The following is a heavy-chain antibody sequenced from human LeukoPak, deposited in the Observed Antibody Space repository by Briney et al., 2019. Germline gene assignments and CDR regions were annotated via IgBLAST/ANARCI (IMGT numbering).Heavy chain of an antibody. CDR1: GYTFTSYY. J-gene: IGHJ4*02. D-gene: IGHD6-13*01. Sequence: ASVKVSCKASGYTFTSYYMHWARQAPGQGLEWMGIINPSGGSTSYAQKFQGRVTMTRDMSTSTVYMELSSLRSEDTAVYYCARDSYRSLYSSSWYVYWSQGTLVTVSS. CDR3: ARDSYRSLYSSSWYVY. CDR2: INPSGGST. V-gene: IGHV1-46*01.